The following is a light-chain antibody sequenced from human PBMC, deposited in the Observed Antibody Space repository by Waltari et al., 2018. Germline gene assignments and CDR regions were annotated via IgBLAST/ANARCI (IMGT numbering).Light chain of an antibody. Sequence: DVVMTRSQLSLPVTLGQPASISCRSSQSLVKSDGNTYLNWFQQRPGQSPRRLIYKVSNRDSGVPDRFSGSGSGTDFTLKISRVEAEDVGVYYCMQGTHWPPITFGPGTKVDIK. CDR3: MQGTHWPPIT. V-gene: IGKV2-30*01. J-gene: IGKJ3*01. CDR2: KVS. CDR1: QSLVKSDGNTY.